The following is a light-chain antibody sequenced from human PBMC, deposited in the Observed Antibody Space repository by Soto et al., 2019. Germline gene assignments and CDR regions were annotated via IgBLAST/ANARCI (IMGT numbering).Light chain of an antibody. V-gene: IGKV3-20*01. CDR1: QSVSSNY. CDR3: QQYGNSPRYS. CDR2: ATS. J-gene: IGKJ2*03. Sequence: EIVLTQSPGTLSLSLGERATLSCRASQSVSSNYLAWYQQKPGQAPRLLIYATSSRATGIPDRFSGSGSGTDFTLTISRLEPEDSAVYYCQQYGNSPRYSFGQGTKLEIK.